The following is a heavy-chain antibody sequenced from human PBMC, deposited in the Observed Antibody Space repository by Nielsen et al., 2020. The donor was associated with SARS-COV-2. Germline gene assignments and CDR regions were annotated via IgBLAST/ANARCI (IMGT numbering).Heavy chain of an antibody. CDR2: INPNSGGT. CDR3: AREGVTSMIVVVMAYFDY. V-gene: IGHV1-2*02. J-gene: IGHJ4*02. Sequence: WVRQAPGQGLEWMGWINPNSGGTYFALKFQGRVTMTRDTSISTAYMELSRLRSDDTAVYYCAREGVTSMIVVVMAYFDYWGQGTLVTVSS. D-gene: IGHD3-22*01.